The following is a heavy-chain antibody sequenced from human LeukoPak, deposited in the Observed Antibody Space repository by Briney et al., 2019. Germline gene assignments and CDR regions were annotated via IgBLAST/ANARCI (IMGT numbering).Heavy chain of an antibody. CDR1: GFTFSSYG. D-gene: IGHD3-3*01. V-gene: IGHV3-33*01. Sequence: PGGSLRLSCAASGFTFSSYGMHWVRQAPGKGLEWVAVIWYDGSNKYYADSVKGRFTISRDNSKNTLYLQMNSLRAEDTAVYYCARPSADPYDLGYYFDYWGQGALVTVSS. CDR3: ARPSADPYDLGYYFDY. J-gene: IGHJ4*02. CDR2: IWYDGSNK.